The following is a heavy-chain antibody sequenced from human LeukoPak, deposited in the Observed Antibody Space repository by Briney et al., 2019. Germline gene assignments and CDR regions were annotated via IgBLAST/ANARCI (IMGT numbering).Heavy chain of an antibody. CDR1: GYTFTSYA. D-gene: IGHD3-22*01. CDR2: INTNTGNP. Sequence: GASVKVSCKASGYTFTSYAMNWVRQAPGQGLEWMGWINTNTGNPTYAQGFTGRFVFSLDTSVSTAYLQISSLKAEDTAVSYCARDALIRPYYYDSSGYYTHFDYWGQGALVTVSS. J-gene: IGHJ4*02. CDR3: ARDALIRPYYYDSSGYYTHFDY. V-gene: IGHV7-4-1*02.